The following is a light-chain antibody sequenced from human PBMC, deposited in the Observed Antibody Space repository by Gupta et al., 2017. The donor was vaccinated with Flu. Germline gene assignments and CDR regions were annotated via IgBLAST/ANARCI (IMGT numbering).Light chain of an antibody. Sequence: SALTQPPSVSGSPGPSVTISCTGTSSDVGTYNRVSWYQQSPGTVPKLMIYEVSKRPAGVPGRFSESKSGNTASLTISGREGEDEADYYGTADTSSDNFVFGTGTKVTVL. J-gene: IGLJ1*01. CDR1: SSDVGTYNR. CDR3: TADTSSDNFV. V-gene: IGLV2-18*02. CDR2: EVS.